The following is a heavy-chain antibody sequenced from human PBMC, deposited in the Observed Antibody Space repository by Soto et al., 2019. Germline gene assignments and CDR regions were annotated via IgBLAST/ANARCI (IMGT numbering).Heavy chain of an antibody. CDR2: IYWDDDK. V-gene: IGHV2-5*02. CDR3: AHRVLRTVFGLVTTTAIYFDF. D-gene: IGHD3-3*01. J-gene: IGHJ4*02. Sequence: QITLNESGPTVVRPTEPLTLTCRFSGFSLTTSGVGVGWIRQSPGKAPEWLALIYWDDDKRYSASLKSRLTIPKYTSKNQVVLPVSDLDPTDTATYYCAHRVLRTVFGLVTTTAIYFDFWGQGTPVAVSS. CDR1: GFSLTTSGVG.